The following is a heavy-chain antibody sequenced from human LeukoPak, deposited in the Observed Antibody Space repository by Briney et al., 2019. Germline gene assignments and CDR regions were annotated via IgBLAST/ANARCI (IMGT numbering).Heavy chain of an antibody. D-gene: IGHD2-21*02. CDR3: ARKGCTGDCYRFDP. V-gene: IGHV4-59*01. J-gene: IGHJ5*02. Sequence: SETLSLTCSVSGGSMNSYHWSWIRQSPGKGLEWIGYIYYSGSTNYNPSLKSRVTISVDTSKNQFSLRLASVTAADTAVYYCARKGCTGDCYRFDPWGQGTLVTVSS. CDR2: IYYSGST. CDR1: GGSMNSYH.